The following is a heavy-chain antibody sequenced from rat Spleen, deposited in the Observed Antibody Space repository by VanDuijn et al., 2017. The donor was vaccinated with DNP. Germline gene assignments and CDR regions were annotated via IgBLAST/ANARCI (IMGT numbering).Heavy chain of an antibody. CDR1: GYSITRNYR. Sequence: EVQLQESGPGLVESSQSLSLTCSVTGYSITRNYRWNWIRKFPGNKLEWMGYVNSADSTYYNPSLKRRISITRDTSKNQFFLQVNSVTTEDTATYYCARLGWHGWFAYWGQGTLVTVSS. CDR3: ARLGWHGWFAY. CDR2: VNSADST. J-gene: IGHJ3*01. D-gene: IGHD1-11*01. V-gene: IGHV3-3*01.